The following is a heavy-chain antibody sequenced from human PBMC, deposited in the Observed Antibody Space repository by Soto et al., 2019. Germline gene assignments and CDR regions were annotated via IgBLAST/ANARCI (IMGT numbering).Heavy chain of an antibody. CDR2: IIPIFGTA. D-gene: IGHD2-15*01. CDR3: ARDIIVVVAATRWFDP. V-gene: IGHV1-69*13. Sequence: SVKVSCKASEGTFSSYAISWVRQAPGQGLEWMGGIIPIFGTANYAQKFQGRVTITADESTSTAYMELSSLRSEDTAVYYCARDIIVVVAATRWFDPWGQGTLVTVSS. CDR1: EGTFSSYA. J-gene: IGHJ5*02.